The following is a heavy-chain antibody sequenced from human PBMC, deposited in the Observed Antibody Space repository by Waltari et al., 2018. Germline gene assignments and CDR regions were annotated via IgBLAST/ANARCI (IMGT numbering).Heavy chain of an antibody. CDR1: GGSISSYY. CDR2: IYYSGST. V-gene: IGHV4-59*01. J-gene: IGHJ6*03. Sequence: QVQLQESGPGLVKPSETLSLTCTVSGGSISSYYWSWIRQPPGKGLEWIGYIYYSGSTNYNPSLKSRVTISVDTSKNQFSLKLSSVTAADTAVYYCARQFSRRSYYYYYYMDVWGKGTTVTVSS. CDR3: ARQFSRRSYYYYYYMDV.